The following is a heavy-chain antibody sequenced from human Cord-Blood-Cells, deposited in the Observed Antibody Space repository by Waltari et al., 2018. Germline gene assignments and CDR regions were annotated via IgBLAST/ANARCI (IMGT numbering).Heavy chain of an antibody. CDR1: GDSVSSNSAA. Sequence: QVQLQQSGPGLVKPSQTLSLTCAISGDSVSSNSAAWNWIRQSPSRGLEWLGRTYYRSKWYNDYAVSVKSRKTTNPNTSKNQFSLQRNSGTPEDTVVYYCARGGKGGTAGAFDIWGQGTMVTVSS. J-gene: IGHJ3*02. CDR3: ARGGKGGTAGAFDI. CDR2: TYYRSKWYN. V-gene: IGHV6-1*01. D-gene: IGHD3-16*01.